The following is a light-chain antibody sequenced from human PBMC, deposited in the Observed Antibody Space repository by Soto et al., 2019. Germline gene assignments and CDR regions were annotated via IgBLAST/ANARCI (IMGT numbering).Light chain of an antibody. CDR3: QSYDTGLSVV. CDR1: SSNIGAGYV. V-gene: IGLV1-40*01. Sequence: QSVLTQPPSVSGAPGQRVTISCTGSSSNIGAGYVVHWYQQLPGTAPKLLIYGNSNRPSGVPDRFSGSKSGTSASLAITGLQAEDEADYYCQSYDTGLSVVFGGGTKVTVL. CDR2: GNS. J-gene: IGLJ2*01.